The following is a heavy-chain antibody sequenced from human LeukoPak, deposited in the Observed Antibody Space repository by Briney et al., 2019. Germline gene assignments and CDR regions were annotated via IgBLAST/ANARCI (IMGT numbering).Heavy chain of an antibody. CDR1: GYTFTGYY. Sequence: ASVKVSCKASGYTFTGYYLHWVRQAPGQGLEWMGWINPNSGDTNNAQKFQGRVTMTRDTSISTAYMELSRMRSDDTAVFYCARGDSSPYYYFDYWGQGTLVTVSS. CDR2: INPNSGDT. V-gene: IGHV1-2*02. D-gene: IGHD3-22*01. J-gene: IGHJ4*02. CDR3: ARGDSSPYYYFDY.